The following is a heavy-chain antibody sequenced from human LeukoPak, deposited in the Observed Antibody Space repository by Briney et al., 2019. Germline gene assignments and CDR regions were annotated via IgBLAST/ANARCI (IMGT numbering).Heavy chain of an antibody. D-gene: IGHD6-19*01. V-gene: IGHV1-2*06. Sequence: GASVKVSCKASGYTFTGYYMHWVRQAPGQGLEWMGRINPNSGGTNYAQEFQGRVTMTRDTSISTAYMELSRLRSDDTAVYYCARDQSVAGTGFDYWGQGTLVTVSS. CDR3: ARDQSVAGTGFDY. CDR2: INPNSGGT. J-gene: IGHJ4*02. CDR1: GYTFTGYY.